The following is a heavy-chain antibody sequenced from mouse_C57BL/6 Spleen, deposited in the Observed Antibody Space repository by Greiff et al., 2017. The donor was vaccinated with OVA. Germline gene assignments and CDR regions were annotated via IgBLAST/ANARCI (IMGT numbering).Heavy chain of an antibody. Sequence: EVHLVESGGDLVKPGGSLKLSCAASGFTFSSYGMSWVRQTPDKRLEWVATISSGGSYTYYPDSVKGRFTISRDNAKNTLYLQMSSLKSEDTAMYYCARHPLTTVYAMDYWGQGTSVTVSS. CDR3: ARHPLTTVYAMDY. D-gene: IGHD1-1*01. CDR1: GFTFSSYG. V-gene: IGHV5-6*01. J-gene: IGHJ4*01. CDR2: ISSGGSYT.